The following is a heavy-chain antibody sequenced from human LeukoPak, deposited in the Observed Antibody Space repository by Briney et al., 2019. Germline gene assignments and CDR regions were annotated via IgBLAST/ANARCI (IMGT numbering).Heavy chain of an antibody. Sequence: PSETLSLTCTVSGGSISSYYWSWIRQPPGKGLGWIGYIYYSGSTNYNPSLKSRVTISVDTSKNQFSLKLSSVTAADTAVYYCARGRYSYGLGWFDPWGQGTLVTVSS. CDR3: ARGRYSYGLGWFDP. CDR1: GGSISSYY. CDR2: IYYSGST. D-gene: IGHD5-18*01. V-gene: IGHV4-59*01. J-gene: IGHJ5*02.